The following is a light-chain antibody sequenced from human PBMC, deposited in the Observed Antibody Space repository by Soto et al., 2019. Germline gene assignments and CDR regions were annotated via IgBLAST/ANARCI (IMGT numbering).Light chain of an antibody. V-gene: IGLV2-14*01. Sequence: QSALTQPASVSGSPGQSITISCTGTSSDVGGYNHVAWYQQYPGKAPKLIIYEVSDRPSGVSNRFSGYKSGNTASLSISGLQPEDEADYYCSSYKSVSTLVFGGGTTLTVL. CDR2: EVS. CDR3: SSYKSVSTLV. CDR1: SSDVGGYNH. J-gene: IGLJ2*01.